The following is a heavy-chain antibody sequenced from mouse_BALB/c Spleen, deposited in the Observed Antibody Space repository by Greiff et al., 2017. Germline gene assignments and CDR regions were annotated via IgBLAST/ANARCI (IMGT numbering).Heavy chain of an antibody. CDR1: GYTFTSYW. D-gene: IGHD2-3*01. V-gene: IGHV1S81*02. J-gene: IGHJ1*01. Sequence: QVQLQQPGAELVKPGASVKLSCKASGYTFTSYWMHWVKQRPGQGLEWIGEINPSNGRTNYNEKFKSKATLTVDKSSSTAYMQLSSLTSEDSAVYYCARWLLQYFDVWGAGTTVTVSS. CDR3: ARWLLQYFDV. CDR2: INPSNGRT.